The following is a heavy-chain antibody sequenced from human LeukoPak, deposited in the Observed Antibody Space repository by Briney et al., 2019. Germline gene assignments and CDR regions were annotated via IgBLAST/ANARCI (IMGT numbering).Heavy chain of an antibody. J-gene: IGHJ3*02. Sequence: SETLSLTCTVSGGSISSYYWSWVRQPPGKGREWLGYIYYSGSNNYNPSLKSRVTISVDTSKNQFSLKLSSVTAADTAVYYCERDSTTEYNWNNPLSDDAFDIWGQGTMVTVSS. V-gene: IGHV4-59*01. D-gene: IGHD1/OR15-1a*01. CDR2: IYYSGSN. CDR1: GGSISSYY. CDR3: ERDSTTEYNWNNPLSDDAFDI.